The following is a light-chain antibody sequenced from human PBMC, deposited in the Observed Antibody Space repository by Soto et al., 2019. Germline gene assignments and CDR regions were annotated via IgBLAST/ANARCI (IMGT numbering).Light chain of an antibody. V-gene: IGLV2-8*01. CDR1: SSDVGGYNY. J-gene: IGLJ1*01. Sequence: QSALTQPPSASGSPGQSVTISCTGTSSDVGGYNYVSWYQQHPDKAPKLMIYEVSKRPSGVPDRFSGSKSGNTASLTVSGLQAEDEADYYCSSYAGSNNRVFGTGTKLTVL. CDR3: SSYAGSNNRV. CDR2: EVS.